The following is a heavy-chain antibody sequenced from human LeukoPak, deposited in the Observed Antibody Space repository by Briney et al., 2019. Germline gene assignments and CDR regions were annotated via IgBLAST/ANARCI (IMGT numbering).Heavy chain of an antibody. D-gene: IGHD6-13*01. CDR1: GYTFTGYY. J-gene: IGHJ5*02. CDR2: INPNSGGT. V-gene: IGHV1-2*02. Sequence: ASVKVSCKASGYTFTGYYMHWVRQAPGQGLEWMGWINPNSGGTNYAQKFQGRVTMTRDTSISTAYMELSRLRSDDTAVYYCARGFEIAAAGPRDWFDPWGQGTLVTVSS. CDR3: ARGFEIAAAGPRDWFDP.